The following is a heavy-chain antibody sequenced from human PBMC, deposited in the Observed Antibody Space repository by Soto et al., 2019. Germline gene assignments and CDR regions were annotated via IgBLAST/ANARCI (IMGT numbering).Heavy chain of an antibody. V-gene: IGHV5-51*01. CDR1: GECFSRWW. D-gene: IGHD3-10*01. Sequence: GEPLKNERRGCGECFSRWWPYQGRQMPGKGLELMGIIYPGDSDTRYSPSFQGQVTISADKSISTAYLQWSSLKASDTAMYYCARHGVGLAGSYYYYGMDVWGHGTTVTVSS. CDR3: ARHGVGLAGSYYYYGMDV. CDR2: IYPGDSDT. J-gene: IGHJ6*02.